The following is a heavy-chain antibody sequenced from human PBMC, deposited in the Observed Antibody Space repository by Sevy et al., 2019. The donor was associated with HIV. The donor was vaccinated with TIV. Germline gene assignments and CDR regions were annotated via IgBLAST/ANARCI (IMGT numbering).Heavy chain of an antibody. V-gene: IGHV3-7*03. Sequence: GGSLRLSCAASGFTFSSYWMSWVRQAPGKGLEWVANINQDGSEKYYVDSVKGRFTISRDNAKNSLYLQMNSLRAEDTAVYYCARDRGGLRLGELSFIVWGQGTLVTVSS. CDR2: INQDGSEK. D-gene: IGHD3-16*02. CDR3: ARDRGGLRLGELSFIV. J-gene: IGHJ4*02. CDR1: GFTFSSYW.